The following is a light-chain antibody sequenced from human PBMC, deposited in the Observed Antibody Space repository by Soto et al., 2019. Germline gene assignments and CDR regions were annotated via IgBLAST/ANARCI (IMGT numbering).Light chain of an antibody. Sequence: EIVLTQSPGTLSLSPGERATLSCRASQSVSSSYLAWYQQKPGQAPRLLIYGASSRATGIPDRFSGSGSGTDFPLTISRLEPEDFAVYYCLQYGSSPPVTFGQGTRLEIK. CDR1: QSVSSSY. V-gene: IGKV3-20*01. J-gene: IGKJ5*01. CDR3: LQYGSSPPVT. CDR2: GAS.